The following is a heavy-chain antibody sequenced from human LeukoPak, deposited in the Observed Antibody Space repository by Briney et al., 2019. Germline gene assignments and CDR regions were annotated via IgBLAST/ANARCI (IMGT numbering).Heavy chain of an antibody. D-gene: IGHD3-10*01. V-gene: IGHV5-51*01. CDR3: ARRAYSGSGSSDY. J-gene: IGHJ4*02. CDR1: GYNFANFW. Sequence: GESLKISCYDSGYNFANFWIGWVRQMPGKGLELRGITHSTDSQTLYSPSFQGQVTLSVDRAINTAYLQWSSLKASDTAMYYCARRAYSGSGSSDYWGQGTLVTVSS. CDR2: THSTDSQT.